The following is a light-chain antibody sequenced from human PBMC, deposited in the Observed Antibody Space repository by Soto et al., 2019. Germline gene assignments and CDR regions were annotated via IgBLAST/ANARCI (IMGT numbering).Light chain of an antibody. Sequence: DIQLTQSPSSLSASVGDRVTMTCRASETISTFLNWYQHKPGKAPRLLISAASRLQSGVPPRFSGSGSGTEFTLTINSLRPEDFEYYYCQQSYSSSPITFGPGTRLEIK. V-gene: IGKV1-39*01. CDR3: QQSYSSSPIT. CDR1: ETISTF. J-gene: IGKJ5*01. CDR2: AAS.